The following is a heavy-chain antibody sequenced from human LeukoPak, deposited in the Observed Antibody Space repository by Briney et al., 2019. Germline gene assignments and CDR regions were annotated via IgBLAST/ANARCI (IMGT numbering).Heavy chain of an antibody. V-gene: IGHV4-31*03. CDR1: GGSISSSSCY. J-gene: IGHJ3*02. Sequence: SETLSLTCTVSGGSISSSSCYWGWIRQHPGKGLEWIGYIYYSGSTYYNPSLKSRVTISVDTSKNQFSLKLSSVTAADTAVYYCARDSHDYGDYLGAFDIWGQGTMVTVSS. CDR2: IYYSGST. D-gene: IGHD4-17*01. CDR3: ARDSHDYGDYLGAFDI.